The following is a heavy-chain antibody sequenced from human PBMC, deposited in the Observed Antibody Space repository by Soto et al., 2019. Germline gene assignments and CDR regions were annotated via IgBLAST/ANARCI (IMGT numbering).Heavy chain of an antibody. CDR1: GGTFSRYA. Sequence: SLKVPCKFSGGTFSRYAIRGVRQAPGRGLEWMGGIIPIFGTANYAQKFQGRVTITADESTSTAYMELSSLRSEDTAVYYCARTYYYDSSGYYHLDYWGQGTLVTVSS. CDR2: IIPIFGTA. J-gene: IGHJ4*02. D-gene: IGHD3-22*01. V-gene: IGHV1-69*13. CDR3: ARTYYYDSSGYYHLDY.